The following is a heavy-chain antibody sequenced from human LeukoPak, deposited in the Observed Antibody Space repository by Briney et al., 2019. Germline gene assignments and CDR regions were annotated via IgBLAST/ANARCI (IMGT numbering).Heavy chain of an antibody. CDR3: ARGLVLGSLFDP. V-gene: IGHV1-18*01. J-gene: IGHJ5*02. CDR1: GYTFTSYG. Sequence: ASVKVSCKASGYTFTSYGISWVRQSPGQRLEWMGWISAYNGNTNYEQKLQGRGTMTTDTSTSKDYMELRSLRSDDTAVYYCARGLVLGSLFDPWGQGTLVTVSS. D-gene: IGHD3-10*01. CDR2: ISAYNGNT.